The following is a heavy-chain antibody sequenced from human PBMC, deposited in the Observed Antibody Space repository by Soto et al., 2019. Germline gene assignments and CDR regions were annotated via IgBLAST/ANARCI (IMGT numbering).Heavy chain of an antibody. J-gene: IGHJ5*02. CDR1: GYTFTSYD. Sequence: ASVKVSCKASGYTFTSYDINCVRQATGQGLEWMGWMNPNSGNTGYAQKFQGRVTMTRNTSISTAYMELSSLRSEDTAVYYCARDEKNYYDSSGYSNWFDPWGQGTLVTVSS. V-gene: IGHV1-8*01. CDR2: MNPNSGNT. D-gene: IGHD3-22*01. CDR3: ARDEKNYYDSSGYSNWFDP.